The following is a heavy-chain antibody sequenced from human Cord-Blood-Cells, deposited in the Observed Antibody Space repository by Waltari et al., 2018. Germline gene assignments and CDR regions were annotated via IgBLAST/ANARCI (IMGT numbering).Heavy chain of an antibody. V-gene: IGHV4-34*01. J-gene: IGHJ5*02. CDR2: IKHSGST. Sequence: QVQLQQWGAGLLKPSETLSLTCAVYGGPFSGYYWSWIRQPPGQGREWIGEIKHSGSTNYNPSLKSRVTISVDTSKNQFSLKLSSVTAADTAVYYCARGGPDIVVVPAAVPVNWFDPWGQGTLVTVSS. CDR1: GGPFSGYY. D-gene: IGHD2-2*01. CDR3: ARGGPDIVVVPAAVPVNWFDP.